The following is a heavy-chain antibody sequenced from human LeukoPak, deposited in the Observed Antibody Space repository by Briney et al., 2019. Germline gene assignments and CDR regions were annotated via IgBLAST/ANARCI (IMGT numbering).Heavy chain of an antibody. CDR1: GFSFSRYS. Sequence: PGGSLRLSCAASGFSFSRYSMNWVRQVPGKGLALVSYISSYSSTIYYADSVKGRFTISRDNAKKSLYLEMNNLRAEDTAVYYCATDGAGFDTWGQGVLVTVSS. V-gene: IGHV3-48*04. J-gene: IGHJ5*02. CDR3: ATDGAGFDT. CDR2: ISSYSSTI.